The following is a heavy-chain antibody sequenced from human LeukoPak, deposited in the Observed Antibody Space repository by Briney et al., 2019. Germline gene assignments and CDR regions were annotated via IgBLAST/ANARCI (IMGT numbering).Heavy chain of an antibody. CDR1: GGSFSGYY. CDR3: ARVRRRWLRRGMDV. V-gene: IGHV4-34*01. Sequence: NPSETLSLTCAVYGGSFSGYYWSWIRQPPGKGLEWIGEINHSGSTNYNPSLKSRVTISVDTSKKQFSLKLSSVTAADTAVYYCARVRRRWLRRGMDVWGQGTTVTVSS. D-gene: IGHD5-24*01. CDR2: INHSGST. J-gene: IGHJ6*02.